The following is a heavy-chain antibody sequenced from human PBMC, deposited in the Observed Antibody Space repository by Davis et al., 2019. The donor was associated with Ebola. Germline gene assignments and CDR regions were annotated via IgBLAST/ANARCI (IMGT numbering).Heavy chain of an antibody. CDR1: GGFVSSGGYS. Sequence: MPSETLSLTCAVSGGFVSSGGYSWSWIRQPPGKGLEWIGYYYYTGSTYYSPSLKSRVTISVDTSKNQFSLKLTSVTAADTAVYYCARGDSYYDPSGYYAGPEAPDHRGQGTLVTVSS. J-gene: IGHJ4*02. D-gene: IGHD3-22*01. CDR3: ARGDSYYDPSGYYAGPEAPDH. V-gene: IGHV4-30-4*07. CDR2: YYYTGST.